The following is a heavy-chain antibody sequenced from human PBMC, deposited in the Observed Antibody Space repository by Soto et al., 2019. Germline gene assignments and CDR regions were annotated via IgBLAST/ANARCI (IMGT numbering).Heavy chain of an antibody. Sequence: GGSLRLSCAASGFTFSSYGMHWVRQAPGKGLEWVAVIWYDGSNKYYADSVKGRFTISRDNSKNTLYLQMNSLRAEDTAVYYCARHPPSIAAAGRDYWGQGTLVTVSS. D-gene: IGHD6-13*01. CDR2: IWYDGSNK. CDR1: GFTFSSYG. J-gene: IGHJ4*02. V-gene: IGHV3-33*01. CDR3: ARHPPSIAAAGRDY.